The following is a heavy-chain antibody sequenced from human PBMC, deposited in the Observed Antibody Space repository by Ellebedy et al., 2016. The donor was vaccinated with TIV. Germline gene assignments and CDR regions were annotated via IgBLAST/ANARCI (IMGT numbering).Heavy chain of an antibody. CDR2: MNPNSGNT. CDR3: ARGRGYYDSKSYYKGHDY. V-gene: IGHV1-8*01. Sequence: AASVKASCKASGYTFTSYDIYWVRQATGQGLEWMGWMNPNSGNTGHAQNFQGRVTMTRNTSISTAYMELSRLRSEDTAVYYCARGRGYYDSKSYYKGHDYWGQGTLVTVSS. D-gene: IGHD3-10*01. CDR1: GYTFTSYD. J-gene: IGHJ4*02.